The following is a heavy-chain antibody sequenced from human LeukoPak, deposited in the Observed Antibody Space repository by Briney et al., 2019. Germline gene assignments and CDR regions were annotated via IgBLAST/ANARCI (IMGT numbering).Heavy chain of an antibody. J-gene: IGHJ4*02. CDR1: GFTFSSYG. CDR2: IWYDGSNK. CDR3: ARASYGSGSYSALD. D-gene: IGHD3-10*01. V-gene: IGHV3-33*01. Sequence: GGSLRLSCAASGFTFSSYGMHWVRQAPGKGLEWVAVIWYDGSNKYYADSAKGRFTISRDNSKNTLYLQMNSLRAEDTAVYYCARASYGSGSYSALDWGQGTLVTVSS.